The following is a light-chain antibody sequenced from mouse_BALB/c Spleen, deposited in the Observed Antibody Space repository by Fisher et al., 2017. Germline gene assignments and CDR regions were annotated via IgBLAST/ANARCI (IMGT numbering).Light chain of an antibody. Sequence: IVMTQTPALMSASPGEKVTMTCSASSSVSYMYWYQQKPRSSPKPWIYLTSNLASGVPARFSGSGSGTSYSLTISSMEAEDAATYYCHQRSSYTFGAGTKLELK. V-gene: IGKV4-68*01. CDR3: HQRSSYT. J-gene: IGKJ5*01. CDR2: LTS. CDR1: SSVSY.